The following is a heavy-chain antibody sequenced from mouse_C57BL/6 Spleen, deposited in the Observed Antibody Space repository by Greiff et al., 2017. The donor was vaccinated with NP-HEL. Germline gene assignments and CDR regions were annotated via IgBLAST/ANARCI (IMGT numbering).Heavy chain of an antibody. D-gene: IGHD1-1*01. CDR3: ARAPTTVVAHWYFDV. CDR2: ISYDGSN. CDR1: GYSITSGYY. Sequence: ESGPGLVKPSQSLSLTCSVTGYSITSGYYWNWIRQFPGNKLEWMGYISYDGSNNYNPSLKNRISITRDTSKNQFFLKLNSVTTDDTATYYCARAPTTVVAHWYFDVWGTGTTVTVSS. J-gene: IGHJ1*03. V-gene: IGHV3-6*01.